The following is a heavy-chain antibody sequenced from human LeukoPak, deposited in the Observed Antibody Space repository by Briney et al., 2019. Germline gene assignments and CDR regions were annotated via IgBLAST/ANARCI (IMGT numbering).Heavy chain of an antibody. CDR1: GGSISSYY. CDR3: AVGPNGSGSYYMDV. J-gene: IGHJ6*03. V-gene: IGHV4-59*08. CDR2: IYYSGST. Sequence: SETLSLTCTVSGGSISSYYWSWIRQPPGKGLEWIGYIYYSGSTNYNPSLKSRVTISVDTSKNQFSLKLSSVTAADTAVYYCAVGPNGSGSYYMDVWGKGTTVTVSS. D-gene: IGHD3-10*01.